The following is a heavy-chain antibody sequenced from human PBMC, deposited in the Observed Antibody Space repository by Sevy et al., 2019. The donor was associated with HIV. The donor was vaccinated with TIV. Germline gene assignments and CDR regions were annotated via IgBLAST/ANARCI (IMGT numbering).Heavy chain of an antibody. Sequence: SETLSLTCAVSGYSISSGYYWGWIRQPPGKGLEWIGSIYHSGSTYYNPSLKSRVTISVDTSKNQFSLKLSSVTAADTAVYYCARHAERTDDFWSGYLPGYYYYYMDVWGKGTTVTVSS. D-gene: IGHD3-3*01. CDR1: GYSISSGYY. CDR2: IYHSGST. CDR3: ARHAERTDDFWSGYLPGYYYYYMDV. J-gene: IGHJ6*03. V-gene: IGHV4-38-2*01.